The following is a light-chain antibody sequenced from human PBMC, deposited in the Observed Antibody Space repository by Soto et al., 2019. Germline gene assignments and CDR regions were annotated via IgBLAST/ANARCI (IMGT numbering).Light chain of an antibody. J-gene: IGKJ1*01. CDR2: AAS. Sequence: DIQMTQSPSSLSASVGARVTITCRASQSISSYLNWYQQKPGNAPKLLIYAASSLQSGVPSRVSGSGSGTDFTLTISSLQPEDFATYYCQQSYSTPWTFGQGTKVDIK. V-gene: IGKV1-39*01. CDR1: QSISSY. CDR3: QQSYSTPWT.